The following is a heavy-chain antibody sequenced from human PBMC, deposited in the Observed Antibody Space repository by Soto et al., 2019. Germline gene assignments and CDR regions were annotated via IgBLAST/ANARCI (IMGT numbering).Heavy chain of an antibody. J-gene: IGHJ3*02. CDR3: ARPYGSVDAFDI. Sequence: GGSLRLSCTVSAFTFNSDGMSWVRQAPGKGLEWVSAISASGGSRYYADSVKGRFTISRDNAKNSLYLQMNSLRAEDTAVYYCARPYGSVDAFDIWGQGTMVTVSS. CDR2: ISASGGSR. D-gene: IGHD3-10*01. V-gene: IGHV3-23*01. CDR1: AFTFNSDG.